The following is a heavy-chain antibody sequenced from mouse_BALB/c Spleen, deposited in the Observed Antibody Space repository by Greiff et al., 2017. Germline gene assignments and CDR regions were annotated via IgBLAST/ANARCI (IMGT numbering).Heavy chain of an antibody. CDR1: GFTFSSYG. CDR2: ISSGGSYT. Sequence: EVKLMESGGDLVKPGGSLKLSCAASGFTFSSYGMSWVRQTPDKRLEWVATISSGGSYTYYPDSVKGRFTISRDNAKNTLYLQMSSLKSEDTAMYYCARQDGYFDDWGQGTTLTVSS. J-gene: IGHJ2*01. V-gene: IGHV5-6*01. CDR3: ARQDGYFDD.